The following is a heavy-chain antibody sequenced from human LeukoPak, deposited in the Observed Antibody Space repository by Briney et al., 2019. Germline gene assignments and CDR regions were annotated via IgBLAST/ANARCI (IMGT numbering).Heavy chain of an antibody. CDR3: ARDVVPAAMGYYYYYYMDV. V-gene: IGHV4-4*07. D-gene: IGHD2-2*01. CDR1: GGSISSYY. CDR2: IYTSGST. J-gene: IGHJ6*03. Sequence: SETLSLTCTVSGGSISSYYWSWIRQPAGKGLEWVGRIYTSGSTNYNPSLKSRVTMSVDTSKNQFSLKLSSVTAADTAVYYCARDVVPAAMGYYYYYYMDVWGKGTTVTVSS.